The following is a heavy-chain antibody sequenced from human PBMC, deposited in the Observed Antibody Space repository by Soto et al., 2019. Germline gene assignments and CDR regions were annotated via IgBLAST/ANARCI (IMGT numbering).Heavy chain of an antibody. D-gene: IGHD3-22*01. Sequence: ASVKVSCKASGYTFTRYYIHWVRQAPGQGLEWMGIINPRGGSTTYAQKFQGRVTLTSDTSTSTAYMELSRLRSEDTAVYFCASDTIVSCYYFDYWGQGTLVTVSS. V-gene: IGHV1-46*01. CDR1: GYTFTRYY. J-gene: IGHJ4*02. CDR2: INPRGGST. CDR3: ASDTIVSCYYFDY.